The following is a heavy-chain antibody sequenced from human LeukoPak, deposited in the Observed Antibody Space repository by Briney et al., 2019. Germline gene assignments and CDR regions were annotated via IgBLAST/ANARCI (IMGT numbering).Heavy chain of an antibody. D-gene: IGHD6-13*01. CDR1: GFTFSSYW. J-gene: IGHJ4*02. CDR3: ARGYSSSWYYFDY. Sequence: GGSLRLSCAASGFTFSSYWMNWVRQAPGKGLEWVSSISSSSSYIYYADSVKGRFTISRDNAKNSLYLQMNSLRAEDTAVYYCARGYSSSWYYFDYWGQGTLDTVSS. CDR2: ISSSSSYI. V-gene: IGHV3-21*01.